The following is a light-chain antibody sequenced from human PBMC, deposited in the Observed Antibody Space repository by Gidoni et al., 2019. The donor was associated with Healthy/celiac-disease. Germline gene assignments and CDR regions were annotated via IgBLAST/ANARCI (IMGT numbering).Light chain of an antibody. CDR1: NIGSKS. J-gene: IGLJ2*01. V-gene: IGLV3-21*03. Sequence: SYVLTQPPSVSVAPGKTARITCGGSNIGSKSVHWYQQKPGQAPVLVVYDDSDRPSGIPERFSGSNSGNTATLTISRVEAGDEADYYCQVWDSSSDHPVVFGGGTKLTVL. CDR3: QVWDSSSDHPVV. CDR2: DDS.